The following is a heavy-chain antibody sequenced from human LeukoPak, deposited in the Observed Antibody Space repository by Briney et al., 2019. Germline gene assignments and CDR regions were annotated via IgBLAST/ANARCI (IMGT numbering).Heavy chain of an antibody. CDR3: ARDRELGV. V-gene: IGHV4-59*01. J-gene: IGHJ6*02. Sequence: SETLSLTCTVSGGSISIFYWSWIRQPPGKGLEWIGYIYDSVNTNYNPSLKSRVTISVDRSRNQFSLKLNSVTAADTAIYYCARDRELGVWGQGTTVTVSS. CDR1: GGSISIFY. D-gene: IGHD1-26*01. CDR2: IYDSVNT.